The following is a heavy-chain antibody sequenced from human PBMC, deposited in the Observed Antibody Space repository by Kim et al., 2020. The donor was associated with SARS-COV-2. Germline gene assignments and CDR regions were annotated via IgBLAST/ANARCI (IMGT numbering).Heavy chain of an antibody. CDR1: EYSFTNYW. CDR3: ARHRAAGGGYYYGMDV. CDR2: IYPDDSQT. V-gene: IGHV5-51*01. D-gene: IGHD2-8*02. Sequence: GESLKISCQGSEYSFTNYWIAWVRQMPGKGLEWMGIIYPDDSQTRYSPALQGQVTISADKSISTAYLQWSSLKASDTAIYYCARHRAAGGGYYYGMDVWGQGTTVTVSS. J-gene: IGHJ6*02.